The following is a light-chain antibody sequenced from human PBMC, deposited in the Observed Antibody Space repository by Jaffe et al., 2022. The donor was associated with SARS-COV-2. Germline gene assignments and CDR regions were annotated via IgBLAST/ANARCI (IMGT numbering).Light chain of an antibody. V-gene: IGKV1-5*03. Sequence: DIQMTQSPSTLSASAGDRVTITCRASQSVSTWLAWYQQKAGKAPKLLIYKASILESGVPSRFSGSGSGTEFTLTISSLQPDDFATYFCQQYNTYPRTFGQGTKVEIK. J-gene: IGKJ1*01. CDR2: KAS. CDR1: QSVSTW. CDR3: QQYNTYPRT.